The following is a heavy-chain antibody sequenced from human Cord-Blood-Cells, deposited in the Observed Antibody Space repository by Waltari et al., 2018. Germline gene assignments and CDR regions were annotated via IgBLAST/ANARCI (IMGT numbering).Heavy chain of an antibody. CDR3: ARLYCSSTSCYLDY. D-gene: IGHD2-2*01. CDR2: IYYSGST. V-gene: IGHV4-39*01. Sequence: QLQLQESGPGLVKPSETLSITCTVSGGSISSSSYYWGWIRPPPGQGLEWIGSIYYSGSTYYNPSLKSRVTISVETSKNQFSLKLSSVTAADTAVYYCARLYCSSTSCYLDYWGQGTLVTVSS. CDR1: GGSISSSSYY. J-gene: IGHJ4*02.